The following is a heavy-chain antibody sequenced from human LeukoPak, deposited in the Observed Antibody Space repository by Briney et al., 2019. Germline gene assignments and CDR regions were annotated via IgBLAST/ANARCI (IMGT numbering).Heavy chain of an antibody. J-gene: IGHJ5*02. D-gene: IGHD3-10*01. CDR3: AKGLGRPWFGEFWFDP. CDR1: GFTFSSYA. CDR2: LSGSGGST. Sequence: GGSLRLSCAASGFTFSSYAMSWVRQAPGKGLEWVSALSGSGGSTYYADSVKGRFTISRDNSKNTLYLQMNSLRAEDTAVYYCAKGLGRPWFGEFWFDPWGQGTLVSVSS. V-gene: IGHV3-23*01.